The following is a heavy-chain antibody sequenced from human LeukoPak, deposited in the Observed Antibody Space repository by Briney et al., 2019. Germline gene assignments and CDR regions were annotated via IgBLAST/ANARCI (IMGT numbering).Heavy chain of an antibody. D-gene: IGHD6-6*01. CDR1: GYIFTSYW. V-gene: IGHV5-51*01. CDR3: AGRDSSSSDFDY. CDR2: INPGGSEN. Sequence: PGESLKISCKASGYIFTSYWISWVRQLPGKGLEWMGIINPGGSENRYSPSFKGQVTISADNAISTPYLQLSSLKASDTAMYYCAGRDSSSSDFDYWGQGTLVTVSS. J-gene: IGHJ4*02.